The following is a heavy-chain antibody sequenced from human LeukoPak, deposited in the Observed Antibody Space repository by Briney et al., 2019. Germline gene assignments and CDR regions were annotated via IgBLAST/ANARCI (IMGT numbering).Heavy chain of an antibody. D-gene: IGHD3-3*01. CDR2: INHSGST. CDR3: ARGIPVLRFLEWLLDWFDP. CDR1: GGSFSGYY. V-gene: IGHV4-34*01. J-gene: IGHJ5*02. Sequence: PSETLSLTCAVYGGSFSGYYWSWIRQPPGKGLEWIGEINHSGSTNYNPSLKSRVTISVVTSKNQFSLKLSSVTAADTAVYYCARGIPVLRFLEWLLDWFDPWGQGTLVTVSS.